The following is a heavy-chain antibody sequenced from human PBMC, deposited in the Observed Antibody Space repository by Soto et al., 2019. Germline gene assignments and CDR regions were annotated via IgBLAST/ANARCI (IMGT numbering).Heavy chain of an antibody. Sequence: PSETLSLTCTVSGGSISSGDYYWSWIRQPPGKGLEWIGYTYYSGSTYYNPSLKSRVTISVDTSKNQFSLKLSSVTAADTAVYYCARRPEGRLGGDYAYFDYWGQGTLVTVSS. D-gene: IGHD4-17*01. CDR1: GGSISSGDYY. CDR2: TYYSGST. CDR3: ARRPEGRLGGDYAYFDY. J-gene: IGHJ4*02. V-gene: IGHV4-30-4*01.